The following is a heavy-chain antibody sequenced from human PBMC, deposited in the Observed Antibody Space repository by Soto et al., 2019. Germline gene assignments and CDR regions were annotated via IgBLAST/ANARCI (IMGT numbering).Heavy chain of an antibody. CDR3: ARHRARNWFDP. Sequence: KTSETLSLTCIVSGGSISSSSYYWGWIRQPPGKGLERIGSIYYSGSTYYNPSLKSRVTISVDTSKNQFSLKLSSVTAADTAVFYCARHRARNWFDPWGQGTLVTVSS. D-gene: IGHD6-6*01. J-gene: IGHJ5*02. V-gene: IGHV4-39*01. CDR2: IYYSGST. CDR1: GGSISSSSYY.